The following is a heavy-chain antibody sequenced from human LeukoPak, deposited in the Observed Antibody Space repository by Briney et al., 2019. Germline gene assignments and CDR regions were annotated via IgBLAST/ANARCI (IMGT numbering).Heavy chain of an antibody. V-gene: IGHV4-39*01. CDR2: IYYSGST. CDR1: GGSISSSSYY. D-gene: IGHD5-12*01. J-gene: IGHJ4*02. CDR3: ARWLREMYYFDY. Sequence: SETLSLTCTVSGGSISSSSYYWGWIRQPPGKGLEWIGSIYYSGSTYYNPSLKSRVTISVDTSKNQFSLKLSSVTAADTAVYYCARWLREMYYFDYWGQGTLVTVSS.